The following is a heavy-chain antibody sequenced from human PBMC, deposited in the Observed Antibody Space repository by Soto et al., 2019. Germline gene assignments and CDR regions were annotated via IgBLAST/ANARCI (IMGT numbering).Heavy chain of an antibody. D-gene: IGHD2-15*01. CDR2: IYYSGST. V-gene: IGHV4-31*03. J-gene: IGHJ4*02. CDR3: AREGGSYSSYFDY. Sequence: QVQLQESGPGLVKPSQTLSLTCTVSGDSISSGGYYWSWIRQHPGKGLEWIGYIYYSGSTSYNPCLESRVTISVDTSRNQFSLKLSSVTAADTAVYYCAREGGSYSSYFDYWGQGTLVTVSS. CDR1: GDSISSGGYY.